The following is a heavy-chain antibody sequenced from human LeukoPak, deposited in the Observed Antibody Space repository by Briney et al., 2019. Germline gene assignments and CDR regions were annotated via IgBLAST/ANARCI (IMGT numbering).Heavy chain of an antibody. D-gene: IGHD2-2*01. CDR1: GFTVGSAW. CDR2: IKSKTDGGAT. V-gene: IGHV3-15*01. CDR3: TVPAAGY. Sequence: GGSLRLSCAASGFTVGSAWMSWVRQAPGKGLEWVGRIKSKTDGGATDYAAPVKGRFTISRDDSKNTLYLQMNSLKTEDTAVYYCTVPAAGYWGQGTLVTVSS. J-gene: IGHJ4*02.